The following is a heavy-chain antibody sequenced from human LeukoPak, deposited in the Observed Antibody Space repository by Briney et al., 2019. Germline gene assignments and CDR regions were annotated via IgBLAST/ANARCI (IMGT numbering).Heavy chain of an antibody. V-gene: IGHV4-4*02. D-gene: IGHD2/OR15-2a*01. Sequence: SETLSFTCAVSGGSISSSNWWSWARQPPGKGLEWIGRIFHTGTTDYKTSLKGRVTISVDKSKNQFSLKLTSVTAADTAVYYCARLTPTTLSLYYYYMDVWGKGTTVTVSS. CDR2: IFHTGTT. J-gene: IGHJ6*03. CDR3: ARLTPTTLSLYYYYMDV. CDR1: GGSISSSNW.